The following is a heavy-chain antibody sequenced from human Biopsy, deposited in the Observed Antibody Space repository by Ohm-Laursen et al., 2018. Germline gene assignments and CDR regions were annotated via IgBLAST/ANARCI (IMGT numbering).Heavy chain of an antibody. V-gene: IGHV1-2*02. CDR1: GYTFTGQY. D-gene: IGHD2-15*01. Sequence: ASVKVSCKASGYTFTGQYLHRVRQVPGQGLEWMGWINPHRGTTKFAQDFQGRVTMTRDTSITTAYMELRRLRSDDTAVYYCAKGQDLRGGAEYFQHWGQGALVTVSS. CDR3: AKGQDLRGGAEYFQH. J-gene: IGHJ1*01. CDR2: INPHRGTT.